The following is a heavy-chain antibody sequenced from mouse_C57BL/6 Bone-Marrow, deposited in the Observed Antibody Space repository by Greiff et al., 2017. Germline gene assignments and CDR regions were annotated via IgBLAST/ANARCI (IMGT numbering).Heavy chain of an antibody. CDR3: ARNYGSRRYFDV. D-gene: IGHD1-1*01. Sequence: EVQGVESGGDLVKPGGSLKLSCAASGFTFSSYGMSWVRQTPDKRLEWVATISSGGSYTYYPDSVKGRFTISRDNAKNTQYLQMSSLKSEDTAMYYCARNYGSRRYFDVWGTGTTVTVSS. V-gene: IGHV5-6*01. CDR2: ISSGGSYT. J-gene: IGHJ1*03. CDR1: GFTFSSYG.